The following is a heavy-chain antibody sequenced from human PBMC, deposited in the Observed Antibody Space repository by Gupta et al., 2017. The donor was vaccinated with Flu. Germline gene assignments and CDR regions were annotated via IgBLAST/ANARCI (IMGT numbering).Heavy chain of an antibody. D-gene: IGHD3-9*01. CDR3: AKDRPLRYFDWLLMSLGAFDI. CDR1: GFTFSSYA. V-gene: IGHV3-23*01. CDR2: ISSSGGST. Sequence: EVQLLESGGGLVQPGGSLRLSCAASGFTFSSYAMSWVRQAPGKGLEWVSAISSSGGSTYYADSVKGRFTISRDNSKNTLYLQMNSLRAEDTAVYYCAKDRPLRYFDWLLMSLGAFDIWGQGTMVTVSS. J-gene: IGHJ3*02.